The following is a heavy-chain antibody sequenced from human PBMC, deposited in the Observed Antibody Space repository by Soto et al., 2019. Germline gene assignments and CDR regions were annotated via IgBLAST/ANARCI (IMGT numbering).Heavy chain of an antibody. CDR3: ARDRASSWYSELLSATKNYYGMDV. D-gene: IGHD6-13*01. J-gene: IGHJ6*02. Sequence: SETLSLTCTVSGGSISSSSYYWGWIRQPPGKGLEWIGSIYYSGSTYYNPSLKSRVTISVDTSKNQFSLKLSSVTAADTAVYYCARDRASSWYSELLSATKNYYGMDVWGQGTTVTVSS. CDR1: GGSISSSSYY. CDR2: IYYSGST. V-gene: IGHV4-39*07.